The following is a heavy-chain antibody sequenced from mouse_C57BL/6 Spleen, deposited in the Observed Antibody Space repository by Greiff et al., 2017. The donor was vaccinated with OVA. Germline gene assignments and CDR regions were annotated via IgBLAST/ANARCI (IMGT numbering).Heavy chain of an antibody. CDR1: GFTFSDYG. D-gene: IGHD4-1*02. Sequence: EVKVVESGGGLVKPGGSLKLSCAASGFTFSDYGLHWVRQAPERGLEWVAYISSGSSTIYYADTVKGRFTISRDNAKNTLFLQMTSLRSEDTAMYYCARGQRGRAFGYFDYWGQGTTLTVSS. J-gene: IGHJ2*01. CDR3: ARGQRGRAFGYFDY. V-gene: IGHV5-17*01. CDR2: ISSGSSTI.